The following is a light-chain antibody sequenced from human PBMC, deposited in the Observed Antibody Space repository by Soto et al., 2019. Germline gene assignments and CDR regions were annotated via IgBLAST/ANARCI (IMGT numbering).Light chain of an antibody. CDR2: DAS. V-gene: IGKV1-5*01. Sequence: DIQMTQSPSTLSGSVGDRVTVACRASQGISNWLAWYQQKPGKAPKLLIFDASSLESGVPSRFSGSGSGTEFTLTISSLQPDDFATYYCQQYNSYSRTFGQGTKV. CDR1: QGISNW. J-gene: IGKJ1*01. CDR3: QQYNSYSRT.